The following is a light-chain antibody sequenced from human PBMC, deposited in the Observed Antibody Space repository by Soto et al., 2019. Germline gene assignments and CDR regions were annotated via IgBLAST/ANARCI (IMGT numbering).Light chain of an antibody. V-gene: IGLV2-8*01. CDR1: SSDVGGYNY. Sequence: QSALTQPPSASGSPGQSVTISCTGTSSDVGGYNYVSWYQQHPGKAPKLMIYDVSKRPSGVPDRFSGSKSGSTASLTVSGLRAEDEADYYCSSYAGSNNWVFGGGTQLTVL. J-gene: IGLJ3*02. CDR2: DVS. CDR3: SSYAGSNNWV.